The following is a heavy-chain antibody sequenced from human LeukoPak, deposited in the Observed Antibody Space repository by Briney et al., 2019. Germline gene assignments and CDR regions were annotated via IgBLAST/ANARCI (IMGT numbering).Heavy chain of an antibody. CDR3: ARDPGDYDSSGYPPNDAFDI. CDR2: INAGNGNT. J-gene: IGHJ3*02. D-gene: IGHD3-22*01. Sequence: ASVKVSCKASGYTFTSYAMHWVRQAPGQRLEWMGWINAGNGNTKYSQKFQGRVTITRDTSASTAYMELSSLRSEDTAVYYCARDPGDYDSSGYPPNDAFDIWGQGTMVIVSS. V-gene: IGHV1-3*01. CDR1: GYTFTSYA.